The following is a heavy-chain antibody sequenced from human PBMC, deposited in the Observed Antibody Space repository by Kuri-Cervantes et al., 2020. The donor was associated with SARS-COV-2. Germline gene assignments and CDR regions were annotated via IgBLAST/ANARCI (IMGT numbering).Heavy chain of an antibody. CDR2: VNHRAST. J-gene: IGHJ6*03. CDR3: ARAYGFLRYIYYMDV. V-gene: IGHV4-34*01. Sequence: SETLSLTCAFYGESFSGYYWNWIRQSPGKGLEWIGEVNHRASTNYNPSLKSRVTISVDTSSKQFSLNLSSVTAADTAVYYCARAYGFLRYIYYMDVWGRGTPVTVSS. CDR1: GESFSGYY. D-gene: IGHD4-17*01.